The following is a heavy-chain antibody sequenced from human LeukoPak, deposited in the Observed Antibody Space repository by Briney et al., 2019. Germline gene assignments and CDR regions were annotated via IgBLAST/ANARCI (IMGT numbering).Heavy chain of an antibody. Sequence: GRSLRLSWAASGFTFSSYAMHWVSQAPGKGLEWVAVISYDGSNKYYADSVKGRFTISRDNSKNTLYLQMNSLRAEDTAVYYCARELGDSSGYYPFGYWGQGTLVTVSS. J-gene: IGHJ4*02. CDR2: ISYDGSNK. CDR3: ARELGDSSGYYPFGY. CDR1: GFTFSSYA. V-gene: IGHV3-30*04. D-gene: IGHD3-22*01.